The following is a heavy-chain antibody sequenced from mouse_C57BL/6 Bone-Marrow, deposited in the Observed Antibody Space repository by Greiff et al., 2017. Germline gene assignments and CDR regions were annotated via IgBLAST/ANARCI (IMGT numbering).Heavy chain of an antibody. CDR2: ISYDGSN. Sequence: EVQLQQSGPGLVKPSQSLSLTCSVTGYSITSGYYWNWIRQFPGNKLEWMGYISYDGSNNYNPSLKTRISITRDTSKNQFFLKLNSVTTEDTATYYCARGDWSGAYWGQGTLVTVSA. CDR1: GYSITSGYY. CDR3: ARGDWSGAY. D-gene: IGHD3-3*01. J-gene: IGHJ3*01. V-gene: IGHV3-6*01.